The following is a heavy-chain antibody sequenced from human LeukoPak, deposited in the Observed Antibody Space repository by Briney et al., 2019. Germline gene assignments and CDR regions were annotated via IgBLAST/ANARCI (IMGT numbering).Heavy chain of an antibody. V-gene: IGHV3-30*03. CDR1: GFTFSSYG. CDR3: ASAPRYYYYMDV. J-gene: IGHJ6*03. Sequence: GGSLRLSCAASGFTFSSYGMHWVRQAPGKGLEWVAVISYDGSNKYYADSVKGRFTISRDNSKNTLYLQMNSLRAEDTAVYYCASAPRYYYYMDVWGKGTTATISS. CDR2: ISYDGSNK.